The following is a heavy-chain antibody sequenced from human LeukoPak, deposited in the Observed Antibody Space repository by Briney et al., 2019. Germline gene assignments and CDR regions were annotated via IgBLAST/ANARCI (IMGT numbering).Heavy chain of an antibody. CDR1: GFTLSGYW. CDR3: ARRYFDL. V-gene: IGHV3-7*01. CDR2: INQDGSQT. Sequence: GGSLRLSCAASGFTLSGYWMHWVRQAPGRGLEWVANINQDGSQTYYLGSVKGRFTISRDNAKDSLYLQMNSLRVDDTAVCYCARRYFDLWGRGTLVSVSS. J-gene: IGHJ2*01.